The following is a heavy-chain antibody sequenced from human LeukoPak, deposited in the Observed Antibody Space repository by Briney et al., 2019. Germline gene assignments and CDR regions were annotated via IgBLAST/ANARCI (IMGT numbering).Heavy chain of an antibody. CDR3: ARDQQQLNDAFDI. CDR2: IIPIFGTA. V-gene: IGHV1-69*13. Sequence: SVKVSCKASGGTFSSYAISWVRQAPGQGLEWMGGIIPIFGTANYAQKFQGRVTITADESTSTAYMELSSLRSEDTAVYYCARDQQQLNDAFDIWGHGTMVTVSS. D-gene: IGHD6-13*01. CDR1: GGTFSSYA. J-gene: IGHJ3*02.